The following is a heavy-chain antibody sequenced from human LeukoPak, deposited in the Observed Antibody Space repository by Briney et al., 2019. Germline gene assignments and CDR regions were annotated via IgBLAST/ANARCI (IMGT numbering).Heavy chain of an antibody. Sequence: GGSLRLSCAASGFTLSSYSMNWVRQAPGKGLEWVSYISSSSSTIYYADSVKGRFTISRDNAKNSLYLQMNSLRAEDTALYYCARRQKHSGRDGAFDIWGQGTMVTVSS. CDR3: ARRQKHSGRDGAFDI. CDR1: GFTLSSYS. V-gene: IGHV3-48*04. D-gene: IGHD1-26*01. J-gene: IGHJ3*02. CDR2: ISSSSSTI.